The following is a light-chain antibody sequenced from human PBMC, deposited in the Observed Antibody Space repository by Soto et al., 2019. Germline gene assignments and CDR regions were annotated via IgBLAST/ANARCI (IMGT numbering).Light chain of an antibody. Sequence: PPLPSWAPRQSITPSFAGTHSDIGTYNYVSWYQQHTGKAPKLMIFDVSYRPSGVSNRFSGSKSDNTASLTISGLQAEDEADYYCNSYTGTSSRYVFGTGTKVTVL. V-gene: IGLV2-14*03. J-gene: IGLJ1*01. CDR1: HSDIGTYNY. CDR2: DVS. CDR3: NSYTGTSSRYV.